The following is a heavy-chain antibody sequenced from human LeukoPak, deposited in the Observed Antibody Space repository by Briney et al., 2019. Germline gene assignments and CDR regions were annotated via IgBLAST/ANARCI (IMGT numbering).Heavy chain of an antibody. CDR1: GYTFTSYC. Sequence: ASVKVSCKGSGYTFTSYCMHWVRQAPGQGLEWMGIINPSGGSTSYAQKFQGRVTMTRDTSTSTVYMELSSLRSEDTAVYYCARDQEWELLVLLDYWGQGTLLTVSS. D-gene: IGHD1-26*01. V-gene: IGHV1-46*03. CDR3: ARDQEWELLVLLDY. CDR2: INPSGGST. J-gene: IGHJ4*02.